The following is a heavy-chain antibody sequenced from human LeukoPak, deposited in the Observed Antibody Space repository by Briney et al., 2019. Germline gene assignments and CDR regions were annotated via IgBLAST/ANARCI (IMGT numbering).Heavy chain of an antibody. V-gene: IGHV3-23*01. CDR1: GFTFSSYA. CDR2: IGGSGGSGGST. D-gene: IGHD6-13*01. CDR3: AKVRSSSQHHYHSLDV. Sequence: HPGGSLRLSCAASGFTFSSYAMSWLRQAPGKGLEWVSGIGGSGGSGGSTYYADSVKGRFSISRDDSKNTLYLQMNSLRAEDTAIYYCAKVRSSSQHHYHSLDVWGQGTTVTVSS. J-gene: IGHJ6*02.